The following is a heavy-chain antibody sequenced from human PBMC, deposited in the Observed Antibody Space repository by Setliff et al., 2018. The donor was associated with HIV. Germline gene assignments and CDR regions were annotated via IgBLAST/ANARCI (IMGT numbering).Heavy chain of an antibody. Sequence: ASVKVSCKASGDTFTTYALHWVRQAPGQRLEWMGWINAGNGDTKSSQKFQGRVTITRDTSASTAYMELSSLRSEDTGVYYCARAGAEVTSHFDGWGQGTRVSVSS. D-gene: IGHD2-21*02. CDR2: INAGNGDT. CDR3: ARAGAEVTSHFDG. CDR1: GDTFTTYA. J-gene: IGHJ4*02. V-gene: IGHV1-3*01.